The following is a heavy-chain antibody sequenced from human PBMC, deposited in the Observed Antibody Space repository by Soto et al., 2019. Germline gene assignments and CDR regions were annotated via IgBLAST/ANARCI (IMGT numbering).Heavy chain of an antibody. D-gene: IGHD1-7*01. J-gene: IGHJ5*02. CDR2: LSRSGGAT. Sequence: GGSLRLYCTAPGFNTRFYSMSWVRQTTGKGLEWVAALSRSGGATYYADSVRGRFTISRDASKDTLFLQVSNLRAEDTSLYYCSKGEMSTIRNSFDPWGQGTLVTVSS. CDR1: GFNTRFYS. CDR3: SKGEMSTIRNSFDP. V-gene: IGHV3-23*01.